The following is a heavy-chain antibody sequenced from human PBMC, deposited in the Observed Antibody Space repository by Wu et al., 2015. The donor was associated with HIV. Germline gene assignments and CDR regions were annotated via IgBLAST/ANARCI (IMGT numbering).Heavy chain of an antibody. Sequence: QVQLVQSGAEVKKPGASVKVSCKASGYTFTGYYMHWVRQAPGQGLEWMGWINPNSGGTNYAQKFQGRVTMTRDTSISTAYMELSRLRSDDTAVYYCARERELLWFGTRCEFDPWGQGTLVTVSS. CDR2: INPNSGGT. V-gene: IGHV1-2*02. J-gene: IGHJ5*02. CDR3: ARERELLWFGTRCEFDP. D-gene: IGHD3-10*01. CDR1: GYTFTGYY.